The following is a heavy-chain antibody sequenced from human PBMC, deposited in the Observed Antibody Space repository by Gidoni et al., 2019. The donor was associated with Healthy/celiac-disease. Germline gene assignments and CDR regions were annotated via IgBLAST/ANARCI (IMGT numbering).Heavy chain of an antibody. V-gene: IGHV3-48*03. J-gene: IGHJ4*02. CDR3: ARAPDVAAVADYYFDY. CDR2: ISSSGSTI. CDR1: GFTFSRYE. Sequence: EVQLVESGGGLLQPGGSLRLSCAASGFTFSRYEMNWVRQAPGKGLEWVSYISSSGSTIYYADSVKGRFTISRDNAKNSLYLQMNSLRAEDTAVYYCARAPDVAAVADYYFDYWGQGTLVTVSS. D-gene: IGHD6-19*01.